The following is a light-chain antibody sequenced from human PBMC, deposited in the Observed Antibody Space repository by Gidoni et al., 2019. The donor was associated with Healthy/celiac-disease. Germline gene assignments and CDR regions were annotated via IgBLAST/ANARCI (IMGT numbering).Light chain of an antibody. CDR2: GAS. Sequence: ESVLTQSPGTLSLSPGGRATLSCRASQAVSNSYLAWYVQKPGQAPRLLIYGASNRATGTPDRFRGSGSGTDFTLTISRLEPEDFATYYCQQYGSSSGAFGQGTKVEIK. CDR1: QAVSNSY. CDR3: QQYGSSSGA. V-gene: IGKV3-20*01. J-gene: IGKJ1*01.